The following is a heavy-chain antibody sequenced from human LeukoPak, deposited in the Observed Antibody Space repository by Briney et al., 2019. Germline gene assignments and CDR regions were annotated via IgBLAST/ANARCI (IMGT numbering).Heavy chain of an antibody. CDR1: GFTFSSYS. CDR2: ISSSSSYI. J-gene: IGHJ6*02. Sequence: GGSLRLSCAASGFTFSSYSMDWVRQAPGKGLEWVSSISSSSSYIYYADSVKGRFTISRDNAKNSLYLQMNSLRAEDTAVYYCARVQVPAAMVSRTNPTFYYYYGMDVWGQGTTVTVSS. D-gene: IGHD2-2*01. CDR3: ARVQVPAAMVSRTNPTFYYYYGMDV. V-gene: IGHV3-21*01.